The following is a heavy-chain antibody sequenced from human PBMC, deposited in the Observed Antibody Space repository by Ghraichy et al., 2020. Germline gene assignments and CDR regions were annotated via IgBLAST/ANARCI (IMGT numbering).Heavy chain of an antibody. J-gene: IGHJ4*02. CDR1: GFTFSSYA. CDR2: ISYDGSNK. V-gene: IGHV3-30*04. D-gene: IGHD7-27*01. CDR3: ARDETGDTGDSFDY. Sequence: GGSLRLSCAASGFTFSSYAMHWVRQAPGKGLEWVAVISYDGSNKYYADSVKGRFTISRDNSKNTLYLQMNSLRAEDTAVYYCARDETGDTGDSFDYWGQGTLVTVSS.